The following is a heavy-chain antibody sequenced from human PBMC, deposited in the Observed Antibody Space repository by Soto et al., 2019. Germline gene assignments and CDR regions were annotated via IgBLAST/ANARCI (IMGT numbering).Heavy chain of an antibody. J-gene: IGHJ4*02. Sequence: QVQLVQSGAEVKKPGASVKVSCKASGYTFTSYAMHWVRQAPGQRLEWMGWINAGNGNTKYSQKFQGRVTITRDTSASTAYMEVSSLGSEDTAVYYCASGPGGPDGPGDYWGQGTLVTVSS. V-gene: IGHV1-3*01. CDR3: ASGPGGPDGPGDY. CDR2: INAGNGNT. CDR1: GYTFTSYA. D-gene: IGHD2-15*01.